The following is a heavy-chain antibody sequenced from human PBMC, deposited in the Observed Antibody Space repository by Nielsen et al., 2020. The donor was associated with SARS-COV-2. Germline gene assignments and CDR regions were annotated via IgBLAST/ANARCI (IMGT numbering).Heavy chain of an antibody. CDR1: GFTVSSNY. CDR2: IYSGGST. D-gene: IGHD3-22*01. Sequence: GGSLRLSCAASGFTVSSNYMSWVRQAPGKGLEWVSVIYSGGSTYYADSVKGRFTNSRDNSKNTLYLQMNSLRAEDTAVYYCARETKGYYDSSGLSSWGQGTLVTVSS. J-gene: IGHJ4*02. V-gene: IGHV3-53*01. CDR3: ARETKGYYDSSGLSS.